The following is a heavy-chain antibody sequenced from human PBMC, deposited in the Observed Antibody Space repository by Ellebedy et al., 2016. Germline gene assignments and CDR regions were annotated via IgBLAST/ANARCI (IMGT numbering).Heavy chain of an antibody. Sequence: SVKVSXXASGGTFSETAFSWVRQAPGQGLQWMGGVIPLFGTANSAPDLHGRVTITADESTNTTYMELRGLTYDDTALYFCGAGVTVVTALDLWGQGTQVTVSS. D-gene: IGHD2-21*02. V-gene: IGHV1-69*13. CDR3: GAGVTVVTALDL. J-gene: IGHJ5*02. CDR1: GGTFSETA. CDR2: VIPLFGTA.